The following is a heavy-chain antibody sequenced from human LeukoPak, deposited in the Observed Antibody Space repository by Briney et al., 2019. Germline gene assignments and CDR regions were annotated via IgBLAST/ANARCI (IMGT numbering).Heavy chain of an antibody. CDR3: ARDVRMGIAARRHYYYYYMDV. CDR1: GGSISSGSYY. CDR2: IYYSGST. J-gene: IGHJ6*03. D-gene: IGHD6-6*01. V-gene: IGHV4-61*10. Sequence: KASQTLSLTCTISGGSISSGSYYWSWIRQPAGKGLEWIGYIYYSGSTNYNPSLKSRVTISVDTSKNQFSLKLSSVTAADTAVYYCARDVRMGIAARRHYYYYYMDVWGKGTTVTVSS.